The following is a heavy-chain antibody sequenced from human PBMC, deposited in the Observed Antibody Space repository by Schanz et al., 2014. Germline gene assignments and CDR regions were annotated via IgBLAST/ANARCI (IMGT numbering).Heavy chain of an antibody. J-gene: IGHJ4*02. CDR3: VGIHVAVAEAFY. CDR2: MSWNAGSL. CDR1: GFTFDDYA. Sequence: EVQLVESGGGLVQPGRSLRLSCAASGFTFDDYAMHWVRQAPGKGLEWVSGMSWNAGSLGYGDSVKGRFTISRDNAKNSLYLQMNSLRPEDTALYYCVGIHVAVAEAFYWGQGALVIVS. D-gene: IGHD6-19*01. V-gene: IGHV3-9*01.